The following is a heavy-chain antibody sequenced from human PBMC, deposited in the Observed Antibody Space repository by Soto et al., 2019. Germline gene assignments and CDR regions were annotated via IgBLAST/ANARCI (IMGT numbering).Heavy chain of an antibody. CDR2: ISYDGSNK. Sequence: PGGSLRLSCAASGFTFSSYAIHWVRQAPGKGLEWVAVISYDGSNKYYADSVKGRFTISRDNSKNTLYLQMNSLRAEDTAVYYCARAGSSSRDYYYGMDVWGQGTTVTVSS. D-gene: IGHD6-6*01. CDR1: GFTFSSYA. V-gene: IGHV3-30-3*01. J-gene: IGHJ6*02. CDR3: ARAGSSSRDYYYGMDV.